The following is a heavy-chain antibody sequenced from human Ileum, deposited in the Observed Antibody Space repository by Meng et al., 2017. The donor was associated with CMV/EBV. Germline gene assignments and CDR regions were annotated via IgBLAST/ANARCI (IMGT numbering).Heavy chain of an antibody. Sequence: ASVKVSCKASGYSFTTYGISWVRQAPGEGLEWMGYISTYNGNTNYAQKLQGRVTMTTDTSTSTAYMELRSLRAEDTAVYYCARGLIAVAGPDYWGQGTLVTVSS. CDR2: ISTYNGNT. J-gene: IGHJ4*02. CDR1: GYSFTTYG. CDR3: ARGLIAVAGPDY. D-gene: IGHD6-19*01. V-gene: IGHV1-18*01.